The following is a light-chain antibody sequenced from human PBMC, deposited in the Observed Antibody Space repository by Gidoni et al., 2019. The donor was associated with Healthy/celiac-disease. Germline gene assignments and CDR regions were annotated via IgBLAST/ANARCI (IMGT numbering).Light chain of an antibody. CDR3: QQYGSSPPMYT. CDR1: QSVSSSY. J-gene: IGKJ2*01. V-gene: IGKV3-20*01. Sequence: EIVLTPSPGTLSLSPGERATLSCRASQSVSSSYLACYQQKPGQAPRLLIYGASSRATGIPDRFSGSGSGTDFTLTISRLEPEDFAVYYCQQYGSSPPMYTFGQGTKLEIK. CDR2: GAS.